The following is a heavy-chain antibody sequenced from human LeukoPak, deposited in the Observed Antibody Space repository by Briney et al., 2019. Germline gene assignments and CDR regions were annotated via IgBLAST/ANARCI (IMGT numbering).Heavy chain of an antibody. V-gene: IGHV1-46*01. CDR3: ARGHSGSYYVRSRHYYYMDV. CDR2: INPSGGST. D-gene: IGHD1-26*01. J-gene: IGHJ6*03. CDR1: GYTFTSYY. Sequence: ASVKVSCKASGYTFTSYYMHWVRQAPGQGLEWMGIINPSGGSTSYAQKFQGRVTMTRDMSTSTVYMELSSLRSEDTAVYYCARGHSGSYYVRSRHYYYMDVWGKGTTVTVSS.